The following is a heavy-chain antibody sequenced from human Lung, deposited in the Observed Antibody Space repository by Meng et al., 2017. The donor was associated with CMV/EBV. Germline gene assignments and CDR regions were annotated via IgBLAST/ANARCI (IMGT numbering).Heavy chain of an antibody. J-gene: IGHJ3*02. Sequence: SXXVSXKASGGTFTGYAVGWVRQAPGQGLEWMGGVIPILGTVNYAQNFQDRVTITADESTVTASMELSSLRYEDTAVYYCARGTAIVQYISSGLDNWGQGXMVTVSS. CDR2: VIPILGTV. D-gene: IGHD2-15*01. V-gene: IGHV1-69*13. CDR3: ARGTAIVQYISSGLDN. CDR1: GGTFTGYA.